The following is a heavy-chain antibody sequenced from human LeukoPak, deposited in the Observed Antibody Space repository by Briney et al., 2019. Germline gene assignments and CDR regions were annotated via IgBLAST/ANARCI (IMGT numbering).Heavy chain of an antibody. CDR3: ARVHTVVNAIDY. CDR2: IYSGGST. Sequence: GGSLRLSCAASGFTVSSIYMSWVRQAPGKGLEWVSVIYSGGSTYYADSVKGRFTISRDNSKNTLYLQMNSLRAEDTAVYYCARVHTVVNAIDYWGQGTLVTVSS. V-gene: IGHV3-53*01. D-gene: IGHD4-23*01. CDR1: GFTVSSIY. J-gene: IGHJ4*02.